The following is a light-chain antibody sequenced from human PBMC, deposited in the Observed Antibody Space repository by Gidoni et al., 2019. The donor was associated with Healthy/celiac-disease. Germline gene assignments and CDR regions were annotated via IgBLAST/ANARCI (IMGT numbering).Light chain of an antibody. CDR1: ALPKQY. CDR3: QSADSSGTYV. V-gene: IGLV3-25*02. J-gene: IGLJ1*01. CDR2: KDS. Sequence: SYELTQPPSVSVSPGQTARITCSGDALPKQYAYWYQQKPGQAPVLVIYKDSARPSGIPERFSGSSSGTTVTLTISGVQAEDEADYYCQSADSSGTYVFGTGTKVTGL.